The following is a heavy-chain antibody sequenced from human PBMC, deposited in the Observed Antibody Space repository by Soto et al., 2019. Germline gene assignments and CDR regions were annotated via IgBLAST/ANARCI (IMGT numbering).Heavy chain of an antibody. J-gene: IGHJ5*02. V-gene: IGHV4-4*02. Sequence: PSATLSLTCAVSGGSISSSHWWRWIRQPPGKWLEWIGVIYHSGSTNYNPSLKSRVTISVDKSKHQFCLKLSSVTAADTAVYYCAAGEVWFYPWGQVTLVTVS. CDR2: IYHSGST. CDR3: AAGEVWFYP. CDR1: GGSISSSHW. D-gene: IGHD3-16*01.